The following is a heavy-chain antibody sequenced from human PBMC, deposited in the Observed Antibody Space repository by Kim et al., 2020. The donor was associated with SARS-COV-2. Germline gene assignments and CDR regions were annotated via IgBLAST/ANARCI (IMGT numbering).Heavy chain of an antibody. V-gene: IGHV4-4*09. D-gene: IGHD3-22*01. CDR3: ASYDSSGYHLSFDY. J-gene: IGHJ4*02. Sequence: PTPKVRVTISVDPSKNQFSLKLSSVTAADTAVYYCASYDSSGYHLSFDYWGQGTLVTVSS.